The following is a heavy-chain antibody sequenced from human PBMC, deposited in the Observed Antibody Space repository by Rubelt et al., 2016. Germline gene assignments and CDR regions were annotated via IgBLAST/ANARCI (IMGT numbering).Heavy chain of an antibody. CDR1: GFTFSSYG. CDR2: IWYDGSNK. D-gene: IGHD6-13*01. Sequence: QVQLVESGGGVVQPGRSLRLSCAASGFTFSSYGMHWVRQAPGKGLEWVAVIWYDGSNKYYADSVKGRLPLSRDNSKNTLYRQMNSLRAEDTAVYYCARERIAAAGRNYFDYWGQGTLVTVSS. J-gene: IGHJ4*02. CDR3: ARERIAAAGRNYFDY. V-gene: IGHV3-33*01.